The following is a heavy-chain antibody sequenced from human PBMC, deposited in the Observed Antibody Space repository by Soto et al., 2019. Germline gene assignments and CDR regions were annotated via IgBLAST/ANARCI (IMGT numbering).Heavy chain of an antibody. CDR3: ARIYGSGRYSKNPNWFDP. J-gene: IGHJ5*02. CDR2: IYYSGST. D-gene: IGHD3-10*01. V-gene: IGHV4-39*01. Sequence: SETLSLTCTVSGGSISSSSYYWGWIRQPPGKGLEWIGSIYYSGSTYYNPSLKSRVTISVDTSKNQFSLKLSSVTAAGTAVYYCARIYGSGRYSKNPNWFDPWGQGTLVTVSS. CDR1: GGSISSSSYY.